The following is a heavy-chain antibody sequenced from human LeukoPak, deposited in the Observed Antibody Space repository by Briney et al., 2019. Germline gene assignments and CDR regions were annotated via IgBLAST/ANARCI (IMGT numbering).Heavy chain of an antibody. V-gene: IGHV3-30-3*01. J-gene: IGHJ4*02. Sequence: GGSLRLSCAASGFTFSSYAMHWVRQAPGKGLEWVAVISYDGSNKYYADSVKGRFTISRDNSNNTLYLQMNSLRAEDTAVYYCGRVLGSSGYCLDCWCRGTVLTVSS. CDR2: ISYDGSNK. D-gene: IGHD3-22*01. CDR1: GFTFSSYA. CDR3: GRVLGSSGYCLDC.